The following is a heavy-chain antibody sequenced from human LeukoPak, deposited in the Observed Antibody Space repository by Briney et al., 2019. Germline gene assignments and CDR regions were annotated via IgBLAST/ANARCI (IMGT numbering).Heavy chain of an antibody. CDR3: ARVGRCCGGSCPGNWFDP. CDR1: GGTFSSYA. Sequence: SVKVSCKASGGTFSSYAISWVRQAPGQGLEWMGGIIPIFGTANYAQKFQGRVTITADESTSTAYMELSSLRSEDTAVYYCARVGRCCGGSCPGNWFDPWGQGTLVTVSS. V-gene: IGHV1-69*13. J-gene: IGHJ5*02. D-gene: IGHD2-15*01. CDR2: IIPIFGTA.